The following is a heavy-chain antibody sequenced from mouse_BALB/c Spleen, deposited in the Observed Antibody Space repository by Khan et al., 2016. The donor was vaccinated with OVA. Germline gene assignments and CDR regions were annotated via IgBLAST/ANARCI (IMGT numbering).Heavy chain of an antibody. V-gene: IGHV5-6*01. Sequence: EVELVESGGDLVKPGGSLKLSCAASGFTFSTYGMSWVRQTPDKRLEWVATVSTGGSYTYYPDSVKGRFTISSDNAKNTLYLQMSSLKSEDTAMFYSARLAYYYDSEGFAYWGQGTLVTVSA. J-gene: IGHJ3*01. CDR1: GFTFSTYG. D-gene: IGHD1-1*01. CDR2: VSTGGSYT. CDR3: ARLAYYYDSEGFAY.